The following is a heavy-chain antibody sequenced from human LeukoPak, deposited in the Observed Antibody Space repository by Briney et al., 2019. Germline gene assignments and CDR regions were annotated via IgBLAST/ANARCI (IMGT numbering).Heavy chain of an antibody. CDR3: ASPRTYYYDSSGYYFLNFDY. CDR2: IIPIFGTA. J-gene: IGHJ4*02. CDR1: GGTFSSYA. D-gene: IGHD3-22*01. Sequence: GASVKVSCKASGGTFSSYAISWVRQAPGQGLEWMGGIIPIFGTANYAQKFQGGVTITADESTSTAYMELSSLRSEDTAVYYCASPRTYYYDSSGYYFLNFDYWGQGTLVTVSS. V-gene: IGHV1-69*13.